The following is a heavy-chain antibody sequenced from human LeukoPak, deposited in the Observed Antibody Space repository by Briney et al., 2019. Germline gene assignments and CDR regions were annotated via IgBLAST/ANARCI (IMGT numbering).Heavy chain of an antibody. CDR2: IYTSGSA. J-gene: IGHJ4*02. V-gene: IGHV4-4*07. CDR1: GGSISSYY. D-gene: IGHD6-25*01. CDR3: ARAGGVKTAALDLDY. Sequence: SETLSPTCTVSGGSISSYYWSWIRQPAGKGLEWIGRIYTSGSANHNPSLKSRVTISRDTSKNQFSLKLTSVTTADTAVYYCARAGGVKTAALDLDYWGQGTLVTVSS.